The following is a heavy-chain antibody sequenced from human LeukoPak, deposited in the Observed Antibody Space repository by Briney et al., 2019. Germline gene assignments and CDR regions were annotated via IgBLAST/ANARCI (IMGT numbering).Heavy chain of an antibody. J-gene: IGHJ5*02. D-gene: IGHD3-10*01. CDR3: ARASDGSGSYYSPPLNWFDP. V-gene: IGHV3-21*01. CDR1: GFTFSSYS. CDR2: ISSSSSYI. Sequence: GGSLRLSCAASGFTFSSYSMNWVRQAPGKGLEWVSSISSSSSYIYYADSVKGRFTISRDNAKNSLYLQMNSLRAEDTAVYYCARASDGSGSYYSPPLNWFDPWGQGTLVTVSS.